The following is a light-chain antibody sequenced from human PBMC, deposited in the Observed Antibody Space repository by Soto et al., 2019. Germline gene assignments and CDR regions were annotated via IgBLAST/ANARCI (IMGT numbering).Light chain of an antibody. J-gene: IGKJ4*01. Sequence: EIVLTQSPGTLSLSPGERATLSCRASQSVSGSYLAWYQQKPGQAPRLLIYGASSRATGIPDRFSGSGSGTDFTLTISRLEPEDFAVYYCQQYGSSPPELTFGGGTKVEIK. CDR1: QSVSGSY. CDR2: GAS. CDR3: QQYGSSPPELT. V-gene: IGKV3-20*01.